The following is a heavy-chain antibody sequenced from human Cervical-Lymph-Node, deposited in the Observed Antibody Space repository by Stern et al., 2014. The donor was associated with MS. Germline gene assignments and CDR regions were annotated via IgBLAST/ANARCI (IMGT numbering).Heavy chain of an antibody. CDR1: GYTFTDYS. J-gene: IGHJ4*02. Sequence: QVQLLQPGAEVKKPGASVKVSCKASGYTFTDYSMHWVRQAPGQRLEWMGWINGGNGNTKYSQKFQGRVTITRDTSASTAYMGLSSLTSDDTAVYYCTRNKGLVSIDYWGQGTLVTVSS. D-gene: IGHD3-9*01. CDR2: INGGNGNT. V-gene: IGHV1-3*01. CDR3: TRNKGLVSIDY.